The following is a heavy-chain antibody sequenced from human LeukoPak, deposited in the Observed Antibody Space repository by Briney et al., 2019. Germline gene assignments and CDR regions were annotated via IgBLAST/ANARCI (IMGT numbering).Heavy chain of an antibody. V-gene: IGHV3-11*04. CDR3: ARDHKYCGGDCYDY. CDR2: ISSRGSTI. J-gene: IGHJ4*02. D-gene: IGHD2-21*01. Sequence: PGGSLRLSCAASGFTFSDYYMNWIRQAPGKGLEWLSYISSRGSTIFYADSVKGRFTISRDNARNSLYLQMNTLRAEDTAVYYCARDHKYCGGDCYDYWGQGTLVTVSS. CDR1: GFTFSDYY.